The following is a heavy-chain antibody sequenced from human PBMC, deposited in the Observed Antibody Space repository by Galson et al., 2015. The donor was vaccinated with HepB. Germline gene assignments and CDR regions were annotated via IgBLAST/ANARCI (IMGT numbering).Heavy chain of an antibody. J-gene: IGHJ4*02. CDR2: ICSDGTSE. D-gene: IGHD3-22*01. CDR1: GFTFSAYG. Sequence: SLRLSCAASGFTFSAYGMHWVRQAPGKGLEWVAVICSDGTSEYYADSVKGRFTISRDNSKNTLYLQMNSLRAEDTAVYYCARPYRPDEGYFLIEYWGRGPLVTVSS. CDR3: ARPYRPDEGYFLIEY. V-gene: IGHV3-33*01.